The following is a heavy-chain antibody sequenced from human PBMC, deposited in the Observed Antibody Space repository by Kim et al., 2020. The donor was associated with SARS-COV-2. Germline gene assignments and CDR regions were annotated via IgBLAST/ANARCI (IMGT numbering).Heavy chain of an antibody. V-gene: IGHV1-8*01. Sequence: SGNTGYAERFQGSVTMTRDTHMSTAYMELSSLRSEDTDVYYCARGKYFDYWGQGTLVTVSS. J-gene: IGHJ4*02. CDR3: ARGKYFDY. CDR2: SGNT.